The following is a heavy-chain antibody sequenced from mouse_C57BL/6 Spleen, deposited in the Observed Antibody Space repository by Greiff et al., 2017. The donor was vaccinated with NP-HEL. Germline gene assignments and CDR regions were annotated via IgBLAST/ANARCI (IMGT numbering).Heavy chain of an antibody. CDR1: GFTFSSYA. D-gene: IGHD4-1*01. CDR2: ISDGGSYT. V-gene: IGHV5-4*01. CDR3: ARDGANWAYYYAMDY. J-gene: IGHJ4*01. Sequence: EVQGVESGGGLVKPGGSLKLSCAASGFTFSSYAMSWVRQTPEKRLEWVATISDGGSYTYYPDNVKGRFTISRDNAKNNLYLQMSHLKSEDTAMYYCARDGANWAYYYAMDYWGQGTSATVSS.